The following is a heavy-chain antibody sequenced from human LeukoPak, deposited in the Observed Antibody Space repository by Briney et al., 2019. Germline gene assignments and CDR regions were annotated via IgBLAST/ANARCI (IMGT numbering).Heavy chain of an antibody. CDR3: AREGHHDYGDSFDY. D-gene: IGHD4-17*01. J-gene: IGHJ4*02. CDR2: IYYSGST. V-gene: IGHV4-59*01. CDR1: GGSISSYY. Sequence: SETLSLTCTVSGGSISSYYWSWIRQPPGKGLEWIGYIYYSGSTNYNPSLKSRVTISVDTSKNQFSLKLSSVTAADTAVYYCAREGHHDYGDSFDYWGQGTLVTVSS.